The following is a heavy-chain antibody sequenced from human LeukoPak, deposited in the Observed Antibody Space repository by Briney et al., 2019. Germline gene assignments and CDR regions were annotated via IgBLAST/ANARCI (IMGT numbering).Heavy chain of an antibody. CDR3: ARAYRRFDH. CDR1: GFTFSSYE. Sequence: GGSLRLSCVISGFTFSSYEMNWVRQAPGGGLEWISYISSSGRTTYYADSVKGRITISRDNAKNSLFLQMNSLRDEDTAVYYCARAYRRFDHWGQGTLVTVSS. J-gene: IGHJ4*02. V-gene: IGHV3-48*03. CDR2: ISSSGRTT.